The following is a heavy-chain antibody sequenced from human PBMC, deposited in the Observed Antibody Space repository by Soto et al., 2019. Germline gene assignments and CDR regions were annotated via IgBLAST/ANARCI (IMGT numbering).Heavy chain of an antibody. D-gene: IGHD1-7*01. CDR3: ASRDPGTSVDY. CDR1: GGSFTSNNW. Sequence: SETLSLTCAVSGGSFTSNNWWTWVRQPPGQGLEWIGEIYRTGSTNYSPSLRSRVTISLDKSENQFSLKVTSLTAADTAVYYCASRDPGTSVDYWGQGTLVTVSS. CDR2: IYRTGST. J-gene: IGHJ4*02. V-gene: IGHV4-4*02.